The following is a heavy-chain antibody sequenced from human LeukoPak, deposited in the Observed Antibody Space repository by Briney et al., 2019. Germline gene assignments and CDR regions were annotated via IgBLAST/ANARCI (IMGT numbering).Heavy chain of an antibody. CDR2: INYSGST. V-gene: IGHV4-39*07. CDR1: GGSISNSFYY. CDR3: ARVGDYYGSGSYYSGIFDY. Sequence: PSETLSLTCTVSGGSISNSFYYWGWIRQPPGKGLEWIGSINYSGSTYYNPSLKSRVTISVDTSKNQFSLKLSSVTAADTAVYYCARVGDYYGSGSYYSGIFDYWGQGTLVTVSS. J-gene: IGHJ4*02. D-gene: IGHD3-10*01.